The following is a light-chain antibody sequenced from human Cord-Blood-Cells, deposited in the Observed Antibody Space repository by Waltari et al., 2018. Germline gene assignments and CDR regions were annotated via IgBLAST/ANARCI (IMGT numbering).Light chain of an antibody. Sequence: QSALTQPASVSGSPGQSITSSCTGTSSDGGSYNLVSWYQQHPGKAPNLLIYEGSKRPSGFSHRFSGSKSGNTASLTISGLQSEDESDYYCCSYAGSSTLVFGGGTKLTVL. J-gene: IGLJ3*02. CDR2: EGS. V-gene: IGLV2-23*01. CDR3: CSYAGSSTLV. CDR1: SSDGGSYNL.